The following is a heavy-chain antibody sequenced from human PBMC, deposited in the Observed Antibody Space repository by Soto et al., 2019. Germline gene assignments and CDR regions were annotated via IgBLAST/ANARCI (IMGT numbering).Heavy chain of an antibody. CDR1: GGSISSSSYY. CDR3: ARGDGEYNYYYYGMDV. D-gene: IGHD6-6*01. CDR2: IYYSGSS. V-gene: IGHV4-39*01. J-gene: IGHJ6*02. Sequence: SETLSLTCTVSGGSISSSSYYWGWIRQPSGKGLEWIGSIYYSGSSYYNPSLKSRVTISVDTSKNQFSLKLSSVTAADTAVYYCARGDGEYNYYYYGMDVWGQGTTVTVSS.